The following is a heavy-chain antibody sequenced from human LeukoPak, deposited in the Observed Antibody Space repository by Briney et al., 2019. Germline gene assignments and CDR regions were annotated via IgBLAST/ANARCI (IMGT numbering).Heavy chain of an antibody. CDR3: AREGGSYRPLDY. D-gene: IGHD3-16*02. Sequence: SETLSLTCLVSSGSVSSYYWTWIPQAPGKGLEWIGYIYHTGSNNYSPSLKSRVTMYVDTSKNQLSLKLSSVTAADTAMYYCAREGGSYRPLDYSGQGTLVTVSS. J-gene: IGHJ4*02. CDR1: SGSVSSYY. CDR2: IYHTGSN. V-gene: IGHV4-4*08.